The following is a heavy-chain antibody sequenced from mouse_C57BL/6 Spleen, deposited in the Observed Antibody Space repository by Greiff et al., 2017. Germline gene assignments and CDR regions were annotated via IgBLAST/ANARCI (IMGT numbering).Heavy chain of an antibody. Sequence: QVPLQQPGPELVQPGASVTISCKASGYTFTDYYINWVKQRPGQGLEWIGWIYPGSGNTKYNEKFKGKATLTVDTSSSTAYMQLSSLTSEDSAVYFCARSRQLRLGFAYWGQGTLVTVSA. CDR2: IYPGSGNT. CDR1: GYTFTDYY. D-gene: IGHD3-2*02. V-gene: IGHV1-84*01. J-gene: IGHJ3*01. CDR3: ARSRQLRLGFAY.